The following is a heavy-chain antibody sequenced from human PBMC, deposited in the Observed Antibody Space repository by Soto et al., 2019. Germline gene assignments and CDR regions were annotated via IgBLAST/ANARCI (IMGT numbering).Heavy chain of an antibody. CDR2: INHRGSI. Sequence: QVQLQQWGAGLLKPSETLSLNCAVYGGSFSGYYWSWIRQPPGKGLEWIGEINHRGSINYNPSLKSRVTMSVDTSKNQFSLKLNSVTAADTAVFYCASGSRMRIPAASGRDYYYHGLDVWGQGTEVTLSS. CDR1: GGSFSGYY. D-gene: IGHD2-15*01. J-gene: IGHJ6*02. V-gene: IGHV4-34*01. CDR3: ASGSRMRIPAASGRDYYYHGLDV.